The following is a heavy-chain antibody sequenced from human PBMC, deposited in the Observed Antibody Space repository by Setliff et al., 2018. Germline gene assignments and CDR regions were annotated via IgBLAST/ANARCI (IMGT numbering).Heavy chain of an antibody. V-gene: IGHV4-34*01. CDR3: ARGGSGWYVDAFDI. D-gene: IGHD6-19*01. Sequence: SETLSLTCAVYGGSFSGYYWGWIRQPPGKGLEWIGSIYYSGSTYYNPSLKSRVTISVDTSKNQFSLKLSSVTAADTAVYYCARGGSGWYVDAFDIWGQGTMVTVSS. CDR1: GGSFSGYY. CDR2: IYYSGST. J-gene: IGHJ3*02.